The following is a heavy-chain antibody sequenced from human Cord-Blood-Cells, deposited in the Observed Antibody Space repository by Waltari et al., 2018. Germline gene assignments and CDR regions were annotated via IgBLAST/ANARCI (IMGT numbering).Heavy chain of an antibody. V-gene: IGHV4-59*01. Sequence: QVQLQESGPGLVKPSETLSLTCTVSGGSISSYYWSWLRQPPGTGLEWIGYTYYSGITNYNPSLKRRVTISVDTSKNQFSLKLSSVTAADTAVYYCARGGIYCSGGSCYSWFDPWGQGTLVTVSS. D-gene: IGHD2-15*01. CDR1: GGSISSYY. J-gene: IGHJ5*02. CDR3: ARGGIYCSGGSCYSWFDP. CDR2: TYYSGIT.